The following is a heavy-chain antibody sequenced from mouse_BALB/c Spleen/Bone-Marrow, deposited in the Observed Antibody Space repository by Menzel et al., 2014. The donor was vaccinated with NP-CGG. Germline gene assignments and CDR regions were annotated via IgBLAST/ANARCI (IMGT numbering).Heavy chain of an antibody. J-gene: IGHJ3*01. CDR2: IDPSDNYT. CDR3: TSRGTY. CDR1: GYTFTSYW. Sequence: VQLQESGAELVKPGASVKMSCMASGYTFTSYWMHWVKQRPGQGLECIGAIDPSDNYTHYNQEFKGKATLTVDTSSSTACMQLSSMASEDSAVYYCTSRGTYWGQGTLVTVSA. V-gene: IGHV1S127*01. D-gene: IGHD2-14*01.